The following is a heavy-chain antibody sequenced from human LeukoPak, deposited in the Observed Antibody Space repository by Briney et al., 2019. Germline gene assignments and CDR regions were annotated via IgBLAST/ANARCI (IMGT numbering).Heavy chain of an antibody. Sequence: GGSLRLSCAASGFTFSDYYMSWIRQAPGKGLEWVSYISSSSSYTNYADSVKGRFTISRDNSKNTLYLQMNSLRAEDTAVYYCARQEGDGSGPVDYYYYYGMDVWGKGTTVTVSS. CDR3: ARQEGDGSGPVDYYYYYGMDV. J-gene: IGHJ6*04. V-gene: IGHV3-11*06. CDR1: GFTFSDYY. D-gene: IGHD3-10*01. CDR2: ISSSSSYT.